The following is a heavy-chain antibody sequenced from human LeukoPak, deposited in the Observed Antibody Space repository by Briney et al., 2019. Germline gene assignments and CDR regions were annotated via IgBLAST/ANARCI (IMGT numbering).Heavy chain of an antibody. V-gene: IGHV1-2*06. D-gene: IGHD3-3*01. J-gene: IGHJ4*02. Sequence: ASVKASCKASGYTFTGYYMHWVRQAPGQGLEWMGRINPNSGGTNYAQKFQGRVTMTRDTSISTAYMELSRLRSDDTAVYYCARAQLRITIFGVVTPAFDYWGQGTLVTVSS. CDR3: ARAQLRITIFGVVTPAFDY. CDR1: GYTFTGYY. CDR2: INPNSGGT.